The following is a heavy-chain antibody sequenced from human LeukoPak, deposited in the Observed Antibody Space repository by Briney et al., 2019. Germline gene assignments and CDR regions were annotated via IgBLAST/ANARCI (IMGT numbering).Heavy chain of an antibody. J-gene: IGHJ5*02. CDR1: GFTFSSYA. CDR2: ISGRGGST. V-gene: IGHV3-23*01. D-gene: IGHD2-15*01. Sequence: GGSLRLSCAASGFTFSSYAMSWVRQAPGKELEWVSAISGRGGSTYYADSVKGRFTISRDNSKNTLYLQMNSLRAEDTAVYYCAKRKGYCSGGSCYNWFDPWGQGTLVTVSS. CDR3: AKRKGYCSGGSCYNWFDP.